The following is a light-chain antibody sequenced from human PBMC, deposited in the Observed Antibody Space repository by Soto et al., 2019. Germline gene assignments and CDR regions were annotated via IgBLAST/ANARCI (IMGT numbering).Light chain of an antibody. Sequence: EIVMTQSPGTLSVSPGETATLSCRASQVLGTNLAWYQQKPGQSPTLLIYGIYIRATGVPVRFTGSGSGTEVTLTITRLQSEDFAPYYCQQYNYWPPITFGQGTRLEIK. V-gene: IGKV3-15*01. J-gene: IGKJ5*01. CDR1: QVLGTN. CDR2: GIY. CDR3: QQYNYWPPIT.